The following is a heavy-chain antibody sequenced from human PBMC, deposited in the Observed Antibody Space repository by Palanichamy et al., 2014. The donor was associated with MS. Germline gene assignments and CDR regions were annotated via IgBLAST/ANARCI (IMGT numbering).Heavy chain of an antibody. CDR2: ITNSGAST. D-gene: IGHD3-10*01. V-gene: IGHV3-23*01. J-gene: IGHJ5*02. CDR1: GFTFSSYG. CDR3: AKQYNNGGSYFDP. Sequence: EVQLLESGGGLLQPGGSLRLSCAASGFTFSSYGMSWVRQAPGKGLEWVSLITNSGASTYYADSVKGRFTISRDNSINRLYLQMNSLTAEDTAVYYCAKQYNNGGSYFDPWGQGTLVTVSS.